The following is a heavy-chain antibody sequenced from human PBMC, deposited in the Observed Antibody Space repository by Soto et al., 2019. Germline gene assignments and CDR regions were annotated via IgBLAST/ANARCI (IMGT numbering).Heavy chain of an antibody. CDR3: ARDDSSGYYFPNCYFDY. Sequence: QVQLVESGGGVVQPGRSLRLSCAASGFTFSSYAMHWVRQAPGKGLEWVAVISYDGSNKYYADSVKGRFTISRDNSKNTLYLQMNSLRAEDTAVYYCARDDSSGYYFPNCYFDYWGQGTLVTVSS. J-gene: IGHJ4*02. D-gene: IGHD3-22*01. V-gene: IGHV3-30-3*01. CDR1: GFTFSSYA. CDR2: ISYDGSNK.